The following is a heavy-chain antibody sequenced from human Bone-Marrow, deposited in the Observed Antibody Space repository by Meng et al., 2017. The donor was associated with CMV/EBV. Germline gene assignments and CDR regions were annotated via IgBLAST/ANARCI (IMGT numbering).Heavy chain of an antibody. CDR2: IRYDGSNK. J-gene: IGHJ3*02. D-gene: IGHD2-2*01. CDR3: AKARVIYCSSTSCYWSDAFDI. Sequence: GESLKISCAASGFTFSSYGMHWVRQAPGKGLEWVAFIRYDGSNKYYADSVKGRFTISRDNSKNTLYLQMNSLRAEDTAVYYCAKARVIYCSSTSCYWSDAFDIWGQGTMVTVSS. V-gene: IGHV3-30*02. CDR1: GFTFSSYG.